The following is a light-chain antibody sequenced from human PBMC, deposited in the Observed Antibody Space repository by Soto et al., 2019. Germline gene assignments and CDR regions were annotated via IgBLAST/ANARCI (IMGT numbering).Light chain of an antibody. Sequence: EIVLTQSPATLSLSPGERATLSCRASQSVSSYLAWYQQKPGQAPRLLIYDASNRATGIPARFSGSGSGTDFALTISSLAPEDFAVYYCQQRSNGPTWTFGQGTKVEIK. CDR2: DAS. CDR1: QSVSSY. V-gene: IGKV3-11*01. J-gene: IGKJ1*01. CDR3: QQRSNGPTWT.